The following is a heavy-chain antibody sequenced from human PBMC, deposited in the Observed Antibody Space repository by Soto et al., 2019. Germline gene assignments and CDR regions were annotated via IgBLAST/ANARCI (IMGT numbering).Heavy chain of an antibody. CDR1: GGSISSGGYY. D-gene: IGHD3-9*01. CDR2: IYYSGST. CDR3: ARDREYYDILTGPGANWFDP. J-gene: IGHJ5*02. Sequence: SETLSLTCTVSGGSISSGGYYWSWIRQHPGKGLEWIGYIYYSGSTYYNPSLKSRVTISVDTSKNQFSLKLSSVTAADTAVYYCARDREYYDILTGPGANWFDPWGQGTLVTVSS. V-gene: IGHV4-31*03.